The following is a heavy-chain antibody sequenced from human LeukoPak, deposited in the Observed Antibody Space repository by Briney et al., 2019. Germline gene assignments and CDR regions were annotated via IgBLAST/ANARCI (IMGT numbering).Heavy chain of an antibody. CDR3: ARQDSGYDCLDS. J-gene: IGHJ4*02. CDR1: GYSFTSYS. CDR2: IDPSGSYT. Sequence: GESLSISCQGSGYSFTSYSISWARQMHGKGRKWMGRIDPSGSYTNYSPSFQGHVTIPADKSISTAYLQWSSLKASDTAMYYCARQDSGYDCLDSWVQGTLVTVCS. V-gene: IGHV5-10-1*01. D-gene: IGHD5-12*01.